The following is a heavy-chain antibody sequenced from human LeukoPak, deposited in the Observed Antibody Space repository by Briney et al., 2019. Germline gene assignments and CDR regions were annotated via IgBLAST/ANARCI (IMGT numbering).Heavy chain of an antibody. J-gene: IGHJ6*03. CDR1: GFTFISYG. Sequence: GGSLRLSCAASGFTFISYGMHWVRQAPGKGLEWVAFIRYDGSDKYYADSVKGRFTISRDNSKNTLYLQMKSLRAEDTAVYYCAKGGGYEAQYYYYYLDVWGKGTTVTISS. CDR2: IRYDGSDK. V-gene: IGHV3-30*02. D-gene: IGHD5-12*01. CDR3: AKGGGYEAQYYYYYLDV.